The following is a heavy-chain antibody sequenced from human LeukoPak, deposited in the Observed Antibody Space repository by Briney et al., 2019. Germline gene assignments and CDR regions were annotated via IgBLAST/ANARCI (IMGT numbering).Heavy chain of an antibody. CDR2: IYPGDSDT. D-gene: IGHD6-19*01. Sequence: GESLKISCKGSGYSFTGYWIGWVRQMPGKGLEWMGIIYPGDSDTRYSPSFQGQATISADKSISTAYLQWSSLKASDTAMYYCARTIAVAGLYNWFDPWGQGTLVTVSS. CDR1: GYSFTGYW. CDR3: ARTIAVAGLYNWFDP. V-gene: IGHV5-51*01. J-gene: IGHJ5*02.